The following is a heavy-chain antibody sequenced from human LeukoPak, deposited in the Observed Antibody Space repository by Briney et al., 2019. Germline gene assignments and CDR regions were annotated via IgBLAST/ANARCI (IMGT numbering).Heavy chain of an antibody. V-gene: IGHV5-51*01. D-gene: IGHD2-21*02. CDR2: IYPGDSDT. J-gene: IGHJ4*02. Sequence: GESLKISCKGSGYRFTSYWIGWARQMPGKGLEWMGIIYPGDSDTRYSPSFQGQVTISADESISTAYLQWSRLKASDTAMYYCARGTGVTALDYWGQGTLVTVSS. CDR1: GYRFTSYW. CDR3: ARGTGVTALDY.